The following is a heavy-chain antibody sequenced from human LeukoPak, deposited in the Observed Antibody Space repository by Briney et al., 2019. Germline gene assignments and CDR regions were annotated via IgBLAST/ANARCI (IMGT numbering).Heavy chain of an antibody. CDR1: GFTFSSYW. Sequence: GGSLRLSCAASGFTFSSYWMSWVRQAPGKGLEWVANIKQDGSEKYYVDSVKGRFTISRDNAKNSLYLQMNSLRAEDTALYYCARAPPRKQWLVQNGIDYWGQGTLVTVSS. CDR2: IKQDGSEK. D-gene: IGHD6-19*01. J-gene: IGHJ4*02. V-gene: IGHV3-7*03. CDR3: ARAPPRKQWLVQNGIDY.